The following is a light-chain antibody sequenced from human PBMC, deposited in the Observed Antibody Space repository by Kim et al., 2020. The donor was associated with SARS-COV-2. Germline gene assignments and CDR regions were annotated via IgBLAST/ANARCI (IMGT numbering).Light chain of an antibody. CDR3: QQYWRWPFT. V-gene: IGKV3-15*01. J-gene: IGKJ3*01. CDR2: GAS. Sequence: EIVMTQSPVTLSVSSGERAIVSCRASESVSTNVAWYQQKPGQAPRLLISGASSRATGIPDRFSGSGSGTEFTLTISSLQSEDFAVYSCQQYWRWPFTFGPGTKVDIK. CDR1: ESVSTN.